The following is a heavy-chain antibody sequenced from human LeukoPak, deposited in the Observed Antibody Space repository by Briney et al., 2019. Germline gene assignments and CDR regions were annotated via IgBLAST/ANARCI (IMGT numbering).Heavy chain of an antibody. CDR2: IIPIFGTA. D-gene: IGHD4-11*01. J-gene: IGHJ4*02. Sequence: ASVTVSCKASGGTFSSYAISWVRQAPGQGLEWMGGIIPIFGTANYAQKFQGRVTITADESTSTVYMELSSLRSEDTAVYYCAVAGTTVTTVIDYWGQGTLVTVSS. CDR3: AVAGTTVTTVIDY. CDR1: GGTFSSYA. V-gene: IGHV1-69*01.